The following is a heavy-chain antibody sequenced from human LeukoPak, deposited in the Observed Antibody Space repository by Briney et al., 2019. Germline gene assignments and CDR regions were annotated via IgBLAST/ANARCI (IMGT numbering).Heavy chain of an antibody. CDR2: IYDSGTT. J-gene: IGHJ4*02. D-gene: IGHD1-26*01. Sequence: RSSETLSLTCSVSGGSIDTSYYYWAWIRQPPGKGLELIRSIYDSGTTYYNPSVKSRVTISVDTSKKQFSLKLSSMTAADTAVYYCARGPGGSYFGYWGQGTLVTVSS. CDR3: ARGPGGSYFGY. CDR1: GGSIDTSYYY. V-gene: IGHV4-39*01.